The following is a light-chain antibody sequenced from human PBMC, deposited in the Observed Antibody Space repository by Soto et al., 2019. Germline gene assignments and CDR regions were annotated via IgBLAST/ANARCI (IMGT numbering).Light chain of an antibody. Sequence: IHMTQSPSSLSASVGDRVTITCRASQRITTYLNWYQQKPGKAPKLLISTAATLQGGVPSMFSGSGSGTDFTLTITTLQTEDCATYFCQQSYSTPYTFGQGTKLEIK. CDR3: QQSYSTPYT. CDR2: TAA. CDR1: QRITTY. J-gene: IGKJ2*01. V-gene: IGKV1-39*01.